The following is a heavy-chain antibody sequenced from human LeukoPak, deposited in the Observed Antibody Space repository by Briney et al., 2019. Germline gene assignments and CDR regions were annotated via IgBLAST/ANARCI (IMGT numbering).Heavy chain of an antibody. Sequence: SETLSLTCTVSGGSISTYYWSWIRQPPGKGLEWIGYIYYSGSTNYNPSLKSRVTISVDTSKNQFSLKLSSVTAADTAVYYCARLVGIAARRVSWFDPWGQGTLVTVSS. CDR2: IYYSGST. CDR1: GGSISTYY. CDR3: ARLVGIAARRVSWFDP. J-gene: IGHJ5*02. D-gene: IGHD6-6*01. V-gene: IGHV4-59*12.